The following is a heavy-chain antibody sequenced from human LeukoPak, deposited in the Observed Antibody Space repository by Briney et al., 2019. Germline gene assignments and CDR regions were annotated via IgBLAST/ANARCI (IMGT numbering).Heavy chain of an antibody. CDR2: IFSNDEK. J-gene: IGHJ3*02. V-gene: IGHV2-26*01. CDR3: ARIKGRQRWLVEEYAFDI. D-gene: IGHD5-24*01. Sequence: SGPMLVNPTETLTLTCTVSGFSLSNARMGVSWIRQPPGKALEGLAHIFSNDEKSYSTSLKSRLTISKDTSKSQVVLTMTNMDPVDTATYYCARIKGRQRWLVEEYAFDIWGQGTMVTVSS. CDR1: GFSLSNARMG.